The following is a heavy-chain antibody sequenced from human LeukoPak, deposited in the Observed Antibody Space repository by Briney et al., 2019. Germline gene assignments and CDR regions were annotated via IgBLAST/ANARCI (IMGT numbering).Heavy chain of an antibody. V-gene: IGHV1-2*02. J-gene: IGHJ6*04. CDR1: GYTFTNYY. CDR3: ARAGYCSGGSCLDV. D-gene: IGHD2-15*01. Sequence: ASVKVSCKASGYTFTNYYIHWVRQAPGQGLEWMGWINPNSGGTNYAQKFQGRVTMTRDTSISTAYMELSRLRSDDTAVYYCARAGYCSGGSCLDVWGKGTTVTVSS. CDR2: INPNSGGT.